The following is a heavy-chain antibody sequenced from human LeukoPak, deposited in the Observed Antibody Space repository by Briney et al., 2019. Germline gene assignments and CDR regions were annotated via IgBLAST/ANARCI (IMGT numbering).Heavy chain of an antibody. V-gene: IGHV1-8*01. D-gene: IGHD1-26*01. J-gene: IGHJ4*02. Sequence: ASVKVSCKASGYTFTSYDINWVRQATGQGLEWMGYMNANSGKTGYAQKFQDRVTMTWDTSISTAYMELSSLRSEETAVYCCAREFRREDRWGQGTLVIVSS. CDR1: GYTFTSYD. CDR2: MNANSGKT. CDR3: AREFRREDR.